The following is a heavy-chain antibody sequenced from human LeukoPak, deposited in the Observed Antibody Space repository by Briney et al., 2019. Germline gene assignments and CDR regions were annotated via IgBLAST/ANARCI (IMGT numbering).Heavy chain of an antibody. V-gene: IGHV3-21*01. CDR3: ARDPYGSLDY. D-gene: IGHD1-26*01. CDR1: GFTLSSYS. Sequence: GGSLRLSCAASGFTLSSYSMNWVRQAPGKGLEWVSSISSSSSYIYYAGSVKGRFTISRDNAKNSLYLQMNSLRAEDTAVYYCARDPYGSLDYWGQGTLVTVSS. J-gene: IGHJ4*02. CDR2: ISSSSSYI.